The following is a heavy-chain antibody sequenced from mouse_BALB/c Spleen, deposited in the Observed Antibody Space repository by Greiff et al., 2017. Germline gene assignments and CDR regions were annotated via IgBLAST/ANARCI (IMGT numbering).Heavy chain of an antibody. CDR1: GFTFSSFG. J-gene: IGHJ4*01. CDR2: ISSGSSTI. V-gene: IGHV5-17*02. D-gene: IGHD2-2*01. CDR3: ARSWDYGYTRAMDY. Sequence: EVQLVESGGGLVQPGGSRKLSCAASGFTFSSFGMHWVRQAPEKGLEWVAYISSGSSTIYYADTVKGRFTISRDNPKNTLFLQMTSLRSEDTAMYYCARSWDYGYTRAMDYWGQGTSVTVSS.